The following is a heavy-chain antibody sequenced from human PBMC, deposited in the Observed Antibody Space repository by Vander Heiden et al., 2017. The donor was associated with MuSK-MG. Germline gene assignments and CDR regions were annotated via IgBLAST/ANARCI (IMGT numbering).Heavy chain of an antibody. Sequence: QVQLQESGPRLVKPSETLSLTCTVSGYSISSGFFWGWIRQPPGKGLEWIGTINHSGKTYYNPSLKSRVTMSVDTSKNQFSLRLSSVTAADTAVYYCARDENGYYRSWYMDYWGQGTLLTVSS. D-gene: IGHD6-13*01. CDR1: GYSISSGFF. J-gene: IGHJ4*02. CDR2: INHSGKT. V-gene: IGHV4-38-2*02. CDR3: ARDENGYYRSWYMDY.